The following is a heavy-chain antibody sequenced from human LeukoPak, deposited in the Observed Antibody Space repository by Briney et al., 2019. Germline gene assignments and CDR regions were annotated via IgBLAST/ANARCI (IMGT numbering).Heavy chain of an antibody. CDR1: GFTFSSYS. CDR2: ISSSSTYI. CDR3: ARDSTRFDY. J-gene: IGHJ4*02. V-gene: IGHV3-21*01. Sequence: PGGSLRLSCAASGFTFSSYSMNWVRQAPGKGLEWVSSISSSSTYIYYTDSMKGRFTISGDNAKNSLYLQMNSLRAEDTAVYYCARDSTRFDYWGQGTLVTVSS.